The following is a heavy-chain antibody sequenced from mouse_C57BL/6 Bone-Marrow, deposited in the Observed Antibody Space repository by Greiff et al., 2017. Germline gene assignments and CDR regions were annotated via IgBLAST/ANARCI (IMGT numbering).Heavy chain of an antibody. CDR2: IDPSDSYT. CDR3: ARHDPFAY. V-gene: IGHV1-50*01. Sequence: QVQLQQPGAELVKPGASVKLSCKASGYTFTSYWMQWVKQRPGQGLEWIGEIDPSDSYTNYNQKFKGKATLTVDTSSSTAYMQLSSLTSEDSAVYYCARHDPFAYWGQGTLVTVSA. CDR1: GYTFTSYW. J-gene: IGHJ3*01. D-gene: IGHD2-3*01.